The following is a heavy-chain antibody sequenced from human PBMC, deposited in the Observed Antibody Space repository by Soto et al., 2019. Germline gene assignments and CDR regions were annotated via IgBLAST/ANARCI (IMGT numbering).Heavy chain of an antibody. D-gene: IGHD6-19*01. CDR3: AKSIVAVAGPVDY. CDR1: GFTFSNYA. J-gene: IGHJ4*02. V-gene: IGHV3-23*01. Sequence: EVQLLESGGGLVQPGESLRLSCAASGFTFSNYAMSWVRQAPGKGLEWVSTISGSGGSTHYADSVKGQFTISRDNSKNMLYLQVNSLRAEDTAVYYCAKSIVAVAGPVDYWGQGTLVTVSS. CDR2: ISGSGGST.